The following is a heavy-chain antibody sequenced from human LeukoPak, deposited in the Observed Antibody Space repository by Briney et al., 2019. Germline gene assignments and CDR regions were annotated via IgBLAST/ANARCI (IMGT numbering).Heavy chain of an antibody. Sequence: ASVEVSCKASGYTFTSYDFNWVRQATGQRPEWMGWMSPNSGNTGYAQKFQDRVTMTRNTSISTAYMELSSLRSDDTAVYYCARGPPNWGYDYWGPGTLVTVSS. CDR3: ARGPPNWGYDY. V-gene: IGHV1-8*01. CDR1: GYTFTSYD. D-gene: IGHD7-27*01. J-gene: IGHJ4*02. CDR2: MSPNSGNT.